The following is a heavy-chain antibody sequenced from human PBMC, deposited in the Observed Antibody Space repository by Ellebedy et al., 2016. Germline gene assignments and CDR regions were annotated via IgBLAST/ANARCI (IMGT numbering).Heavy chain of an antibody. D-gene: IGHD1-26*01. CDR2: IFSDGNT. V-gene: IGHV3-53*01. CDR1: GFTVSTNY. Sequence: GESLKISCAASGFTVSTNYMKWVRQAPGKGLEWVSAIFSDGNTYYADSVKGRFTISRDNAKNTLYLQMNSLRAEDTAVYYCARDISGSYYSVFDYWGQGILVTVSS. J-gene: IGHJ4*02. CDR3: ARDISGSYYSVFDY.